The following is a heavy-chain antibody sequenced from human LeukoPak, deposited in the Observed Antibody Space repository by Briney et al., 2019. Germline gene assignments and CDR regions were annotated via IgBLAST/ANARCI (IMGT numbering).Heavy chain of an antibody. J-gene: IGHJ4*02. Sequence: GGSLRLSCAASGFTFDDYTMHWVRQAPGKGLEWVSLISWDGGSTYYADSVKGRFTISRDNSKNSLYLQMNSLRTEDTALYYCAKGPDYGSGSYYYFDYWGQGTLVTVSS. CDR1: GFTFDDYT. CDR2: ISWDGGST. D-gene: IGHD3-10*01. CDR3: AKGPDYGSGSYYYFDY. V-gene: IGHV3-43*01.